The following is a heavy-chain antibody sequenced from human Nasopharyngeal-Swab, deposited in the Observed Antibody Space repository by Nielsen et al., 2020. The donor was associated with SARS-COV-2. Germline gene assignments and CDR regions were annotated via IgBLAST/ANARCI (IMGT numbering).Heavy chain of an antibody. CDR2: IKQDGSEK. Sequence: WIRQPPGKGLEWVANIKQDGSEKYYVDSVKGRFTISRDNAKNSLYLQMNSLRAEDTAVYYCARNILTGYYSPDAFDIWGQGTMVTVSS. D-gene: IGHD3-9*01. V-gene: IGHV3-7*01. CDR3: ARNILTGYYSPDAFDI. J-gene: IGHJ3*02.